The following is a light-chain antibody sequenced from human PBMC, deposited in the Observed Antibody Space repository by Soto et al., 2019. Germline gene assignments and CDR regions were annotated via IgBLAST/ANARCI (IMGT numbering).Light chain of an antibody. Sequence: EIVVTQSPGTLSLSPGERATLSCRASQSVSSSYLAWYQQKPGQAPRLLIYGASSRANGVPDRFGGSRSGTEFTLTIKSLEPEDFAVYYCQQRNVWPPITFGQGTRREI. CDR1: QSVSSSY. J-gene: IGKJ5*01. CDR2: GAS. CDR3: QQRNVWPPIT. V-gene: IGKV3D-20*02.